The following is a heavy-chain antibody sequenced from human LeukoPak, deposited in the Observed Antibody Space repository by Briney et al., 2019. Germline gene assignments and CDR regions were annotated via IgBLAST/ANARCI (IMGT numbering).Heavy chain of an antibody. D-gene: IGHD3-3*01. CDR1: GFTFRSYA. J-gene: IGHJ3*02. Sequence: GGSLRLSCVASGFTFRSYAMNWVRQAPGKGLEWVSGISESGVGTNYADSVKGRFTTSRDNSKNSLYLQMNSLRTEDTALYYCAKPGLWSGYPIDAFDIWGQGTMVTVSS. CDR2: ISESGVGT. V-gene: IGHV3-43*02. CDR3: AKPGLWSGYPIDAFDI.